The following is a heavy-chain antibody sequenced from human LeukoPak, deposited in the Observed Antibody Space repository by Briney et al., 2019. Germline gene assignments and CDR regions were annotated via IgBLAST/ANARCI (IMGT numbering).Heavy chain of an antibody. Sequence: ASVKVSCKASGYTFTGYYMHWVRQAPGQGLEWMGWINPNSGGTNYAQKFQGRVTMTRDTSISTAYMELSRLRSYDTAVYYCARELKTYYYYYMDVWGKGTTVTVSS. V-gene: IGHV1-2*02. CDR1: GYTFTGYY. CDR3: ARELKTYYYYYMDV. D-gene: IGHD3-16*01. CDR2: INPNSGGT. J-gene: IGHJ6*03.